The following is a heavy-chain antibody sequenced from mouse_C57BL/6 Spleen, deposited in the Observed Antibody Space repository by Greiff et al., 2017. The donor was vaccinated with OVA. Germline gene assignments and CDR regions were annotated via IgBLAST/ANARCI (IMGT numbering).Heavy chain of an antibody. CDR2: IDPSDSYT. CDR3: ARGTYGSSSYAMDY. J-gene: IGHJ4*01. Sequence: QVQLQQPGAELVMPGASVKLSCKASGYTFTSYWMHWVKQRPGQGLEWIGEIDPSDSYTNYSQKFKGKSTLTVDKSSSTAYMQLSSLTSEDSAVYYCARGTYGSSSYAMDYWGQGTSVTVSS. V-gene: IGHV1-69*01. CDR1: GYTFTSYW. D-gene: IGHD1-1*01.